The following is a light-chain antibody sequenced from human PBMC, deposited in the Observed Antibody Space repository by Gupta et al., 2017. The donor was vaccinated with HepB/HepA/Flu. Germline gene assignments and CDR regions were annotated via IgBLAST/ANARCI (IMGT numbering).Light chain of an antibody. CDR2: SNS. CDR1: SSNIGAGYD. J-gene: IGLJ3*02. V-gene: IGLV1-40*01. CDR3: PSYASRISVGV. Sequence: QSLLTPPPSVSGAPGQTVTISCTGSSSNIGAGYDVHWYQQLPGTVPKVVIYSNSNRPSGVPDRFSGSKSGNSASLAIPGLQAEDEADYYCPSYASRISVGVVGGGTKLTVL.